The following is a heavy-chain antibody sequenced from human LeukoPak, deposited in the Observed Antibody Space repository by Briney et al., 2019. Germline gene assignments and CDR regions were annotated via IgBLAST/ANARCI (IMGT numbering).Heavy chain of an antibody. CDR2: INPNSGGT. V-gene: IGHV1-2*02. CDR1: GYTFTGYY. D-gene: IGHD3-10*01. CDR3: TKASLAFGTKYFDP. J-gene: IGHJ5*02. Sequence: GASVKVSCKASGYTFTGYYLHWVRQAPGQGLEWMGWINPNSGGTKYAQKFQGRVTLTRDTSISTAYMELRSLRSDDTAVYYCTKASLAFGTKYFDPWGQGTLVTVSS.